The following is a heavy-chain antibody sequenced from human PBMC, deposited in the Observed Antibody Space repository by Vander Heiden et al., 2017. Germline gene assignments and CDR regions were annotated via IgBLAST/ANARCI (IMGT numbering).Heavy chain of an antibody. V-gene: IGHV3-73*02. CDR1: GFPFIVSS. CDR2: IRNKDNNYAT. J-gene: IGHJ3*02. CDR3: NTNFGI. Sequence: EVQLVESGGDFVQPGGYLKLSCAASGFPFIVSSMHWVRQASGKGLKWVGRIRNKDNNYATVYSESVKGRFTISRDDSKNTVYLQMNSLKTEDTAVYYCNTNFGIWGQGTMVTVSS.